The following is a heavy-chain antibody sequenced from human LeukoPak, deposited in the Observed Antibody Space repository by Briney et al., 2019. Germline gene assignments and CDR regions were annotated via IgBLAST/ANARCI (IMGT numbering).Heavy chain of an antibody. Sequence: GESLKISCKGSGYSFTSYWIGWVRQMPGKGLEWMGIIYPGDSDTRYSPSFQGQVTISADKSISTAYLQWSSLKASDTAMYYCARHPTSYSSGWYVREFDYWGQGTLVTVSS. CDR3: ARHPTSYSSGWYVREFDY. CDR1: GYSFTSYW. CDR2: IYPGDSDT. D-gene: IGHD6-19*01. V-gene: IGHV5-51*01. J-gene: IGHJ4*02.